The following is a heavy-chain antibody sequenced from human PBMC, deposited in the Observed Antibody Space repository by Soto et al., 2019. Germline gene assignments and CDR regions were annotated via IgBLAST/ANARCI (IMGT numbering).Heavy chain of an antibody. Sequence: ESGGGVVQPGRSLRLSCAASGFTFSNYGMHWVRQAPGKGLEWVAVIWYGGSKTYYADSVKGRFTISRDNSKNTLYLQMTRMVAEETVVCSCAGEAGWQLLGRAFDIWGQGTMVSVSS. V-gene: IGHV3-33*01. CDR2: IWYGGSKT. J-gene: IGHJ3*02. CDR3: AGEAGWQLLGRAFDI. D-gene: IGHD1-26*01. CDR1: GFTFSNYG.